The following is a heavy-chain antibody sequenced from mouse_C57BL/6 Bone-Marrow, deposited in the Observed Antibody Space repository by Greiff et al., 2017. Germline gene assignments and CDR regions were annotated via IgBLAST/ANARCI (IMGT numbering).Heavy chain of an antibody. CDR1: GFTFTDYY. V-gene: IGHV7-3*01. CDR3: ARSLYGYDAFDY. J-gene: IGHJ2*01. D-gene: IGHD2-2*01. CDR2: IRNKANGYTT. Sequence: EVQGVESGGGLVQPGGSLSLSCAASGFTFTDYYMSWVRQPPGKALEWLGFIRNKANGYTTEYSASVKGRFTISRDNSQSILYLQMNALRAEDSATYYCARSLYGYDAFDYWGQGTTLTVSS.